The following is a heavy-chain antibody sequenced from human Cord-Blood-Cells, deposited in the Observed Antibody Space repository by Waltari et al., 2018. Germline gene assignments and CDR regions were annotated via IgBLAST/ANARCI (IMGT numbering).Heavy chain of an antibody. Sequence: QVQLVQSGAEVKKPGASVQVSCKASGYTFTSYEINWVQQATGQGPEWMGWMNPNSGNTGYAQKFQGRVTMTRNTSISTAYMELSSLRSEDTAVYYCARGLGAAAGRVDYWGQGTLVTVSS. CDR2: MNPNSGNT. D-gene: IGHD6-13*01. V-gene: IGHV1-8*01. CDR1: GYTFTSYE. CDR3: ARGLGAAAGRVDY. J-gene: IGHJ4*02.